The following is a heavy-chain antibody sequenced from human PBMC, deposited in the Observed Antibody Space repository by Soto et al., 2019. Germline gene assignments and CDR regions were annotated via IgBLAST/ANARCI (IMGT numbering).Heavy chain of an antibody. D-gene: IGHD1-7*01. Sequence: KPSETLSLTCTVSGGSISSYYWSWIRQPAGEGLEWIGRIYTSGSTNYNPSLKSRVTMSVDTSKNQFSLKLSSVTAADTAVYYCARVGKLELQGGAFDIWGQGTMVTVSS. CDR2: IYTSGST. J-gene: IGHJ3*02. V-gene: IGHV4-4*07. CDR1: GGSISSYY. CDR3: ARVGKLELQGGAFDI.